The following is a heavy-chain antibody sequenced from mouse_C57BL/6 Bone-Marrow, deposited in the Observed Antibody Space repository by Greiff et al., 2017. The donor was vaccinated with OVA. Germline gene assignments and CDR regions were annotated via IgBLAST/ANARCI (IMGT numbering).Heavy chain of an antibody. J-gene: IGHJ2*01. V-gene: IGHV1-4*01. CDR3: TRGYDCDF. CDR2: IDPTNDYT. Sequence: VQGVESGAELARPGASVKMSCKASGYTFTSYTIHWVKQRPGQGLEWIGYIDPTNDYTNYNQKFKGKATLTADKSSSTAYMQLSSLTSEDSAVYDCTRGYDCDFWGRGTTLTVSS. CDR1: GYTFTSYT.